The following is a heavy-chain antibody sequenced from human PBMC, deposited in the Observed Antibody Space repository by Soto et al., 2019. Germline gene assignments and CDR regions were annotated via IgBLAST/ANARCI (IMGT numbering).Heavy chain of an antibody. Sequence: EVQLVQSGAEVKKPGESLRISCKGSGYSFTNYWIGWVRQMPGKGLEWVAIIYPSDSDTRYGPSFRGQGTISADKSITTAYLQWNSLKASDTAMYYCAITPKRRGETAGILYWGQGTLVTVSS. CDR3: AITPKRRGETAGILY. J-gene: IGHJ4*02. CDR1: GYSFTNYW. V-gene: IGHV5-51*03. CDR2: IYPSDSDT. D-gene: IGHD6-13*01.